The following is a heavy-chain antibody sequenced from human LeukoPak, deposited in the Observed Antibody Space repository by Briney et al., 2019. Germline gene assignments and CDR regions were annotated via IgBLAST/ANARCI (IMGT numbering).Heavy chain of an antibody. Sequence: SETLSLICAVYGGSFSGYYWSWIRQPPGKGLEWIGEINHSGSTNYNPSLKSRVTISVDTSKNQFSLKLSSVTAADTAVYYCARAMEWLSDYWGQGTLVTVSS. V-gene: IGHV4-34*01. J-gene: IGHJ4*02. D-gene: IGHD3-3*01. CDR3: ARAMEWLSDY. CDR1: GGSFSGYY. CDR2: INHSGST.